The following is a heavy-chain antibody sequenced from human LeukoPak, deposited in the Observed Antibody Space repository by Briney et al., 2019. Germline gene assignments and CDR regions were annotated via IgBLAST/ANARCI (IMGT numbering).Heavy chain of an antibody. CDR1: GYSISDGYY. CDR3: ARDRMTTVTQDAFDI. CDR2: IYYSGST. D-gene: IGHD4-11*01. Sequence: SETLSLTCTVSGYSISDGYYWGWIRQPPGKGLEWIGSIYYSGSTYYNPSLKSRVTISVDTSKNQFSLKLSSVTAADTAVYYCARDRMTTVTQDAFDIWGQGTMVTVSS. J-gene: IGHJ3*02. V-gene: IGHV4-38-2*02.